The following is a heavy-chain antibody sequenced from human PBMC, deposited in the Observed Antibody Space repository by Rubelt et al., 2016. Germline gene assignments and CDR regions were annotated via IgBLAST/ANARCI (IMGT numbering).Heavy chain of an antibody. CDR2: INAGNGNT. D-gene: IGHD4-17*01. CDR3: ARANHGDYEDY. CDR1: GYTFTSYA. V-gene: IGHV1-3*01. Sequence: QVQLVQSGAEVKKPGASVKVSCTASGYTFTSYAMHWVRQAPGQRLEWMGWINAGNGNTNYSQKFQGRVSITRDASANTAYMELSSLRSEDTAVYYCARANHGDYEDYWGQGTLVTVSS. J-gene: IGHJ4*02.